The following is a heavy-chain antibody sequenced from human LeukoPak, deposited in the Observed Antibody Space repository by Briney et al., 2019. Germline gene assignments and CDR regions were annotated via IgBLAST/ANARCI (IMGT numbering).Heavy chain of an antibody. D-gene: IGHD1-26*01. CDR2: ISGSGGST. Sequence: PGGSLRLSCAASEFTFSSYAMSWVRQASGKGLEWVSAISGSGGSTYYADSVKGRFTIFRDNSKNTLYLQMNSLRAEDTAVYYCTKGGVRWELPNASRYFDYWGQGTLVTVSS. CDR3: TKGGVRWELPNASRYFDY. V-gene: IGHV3-23*01. CDR1: EFTFSSYA. J-gene: IGHJ4*02.